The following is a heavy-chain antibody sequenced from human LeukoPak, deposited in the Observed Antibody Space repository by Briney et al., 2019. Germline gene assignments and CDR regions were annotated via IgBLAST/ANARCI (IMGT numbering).Heavy chain of an antibody. CDR2: MSYSGHT. V-gene: IGHV4-39*02. Sequence: SETLSLTCTISGDSIGRINYYWGWIRQPPGKGLEWIVSMSYSGHTYYNPSLKSRVTISVDTSKNQFSLKLSSVTAADTAVYYCAREVAGTPWIDNWGQGTLVTVSS. CDR1: GDSIGRINYY. J-gene: IGHJ4*02. D-gene: IGHD6-19*01. CDR3: AREVAGTPWIDN.